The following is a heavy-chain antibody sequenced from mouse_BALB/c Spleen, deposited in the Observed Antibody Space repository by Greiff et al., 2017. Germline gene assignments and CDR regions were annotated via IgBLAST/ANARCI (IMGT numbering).Heavy chain of an antibody. CDR2: IDPANGNT. D-gene: IGHD3-3*01. CDR1: GFNIKDTY. CDR3: ARGAGDY. V-gene: IGHV14-3*02. Sequence: EVQVVESGAELVKPGASVKLSCTASGFNIKDTYMHWVKQRPEQGLEWIGRIDPANGNTKYDPKFQGKATITADTTSNTAYLQLSSLTSEDTAVYYCARGAGDYWGQGTSVTVSS. J-gene: IGHJ4*01.